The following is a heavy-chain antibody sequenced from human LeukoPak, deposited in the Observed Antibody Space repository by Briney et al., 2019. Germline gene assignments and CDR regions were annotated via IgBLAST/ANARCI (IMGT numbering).Heavy chain of an antibody. J-gene: IGHJ4*02. CDR2: IIPIFGTA. D-gene: IGHD6-6*01. Sequence: ASVKVSCKASGGTFSSYAISWVRQAPGQGLEWMGGIIPIFGTANYAQKFQGRVTITADKSTSTAYMELSSLRSEDTAVYYCARAVYSSSTWYYFDYWGQGTLVTVSS. CDR3: ARAVYSSSTWYYFDY. V-gene: IGHV1-69*06. CDR1: GGTFSSYA.